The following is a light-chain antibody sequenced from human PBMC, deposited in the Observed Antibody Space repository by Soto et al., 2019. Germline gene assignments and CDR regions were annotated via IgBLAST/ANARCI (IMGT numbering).Light chain of an antibody. Sequence: QSALTQPRSVSGSPGQSVTISCTGTSSDVGGYNYVSWYQQHPGKPPKLMICDVSTRPSGVPDRFSGSKSGNAASLTISGLHAEDEADYYCCSYAGSYTWVFGGGTKLTVL. CDR2: DVS. J-gene: IGLJ3*02. CDR1: SSDVGGYNY. V-gene: IGLV2-11*01. CDR3: CSYAGSYTWV.